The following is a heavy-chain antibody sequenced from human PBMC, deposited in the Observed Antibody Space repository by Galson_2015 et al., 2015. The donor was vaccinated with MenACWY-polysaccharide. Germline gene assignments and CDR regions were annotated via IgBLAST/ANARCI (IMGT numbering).Heavy chain of an antibody. V-gene: IGHV4-39*07. J-gene: IGHJ4*02. CDR2: IFYNGNT. Sequence: ETLSLACAVSGASITTGLYYLGWLRQLPGKGLEWIGSIFYNGNTYYNPSLESRAAVSADASKSQFSLSLGSVTAADTAVYYCARRPFLERRILVKIRPRYYFDFWGQGVRVTVSS. D-gene: IGHD2/OR15-2a*01. CDR1: GASITTGLYY. CDR3: ARRPFLERRILVKIRPRYYFDF.